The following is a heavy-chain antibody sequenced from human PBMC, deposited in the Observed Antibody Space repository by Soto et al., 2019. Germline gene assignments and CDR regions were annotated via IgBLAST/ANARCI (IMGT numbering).Heavy chain of an antibody. CDR1: GFTFSSYA. CDR2: ISGSGGST. V-gene: IGHV3-23*01. J-gene: IGHJ4*02. D-gene: IGHD1-26*01. CDR3: AKDFHSKIGIVGAIQESDY. Sequence: GGSLRLSCAASGFTFSSYAMSWVRQAPGKGLEWVSAISGSGGSTYYADSVKGRFTISRDNSKNTLYLQMNSLRAEDTAVYYCAKDFHSKIGIVGAIQESDYWGQGTLVTVSS.